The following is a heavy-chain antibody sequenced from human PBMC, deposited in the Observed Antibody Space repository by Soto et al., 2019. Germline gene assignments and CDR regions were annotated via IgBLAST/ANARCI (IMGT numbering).Heavy chain of an antibody. J-gene: IGHJ6*02. Sequence: ASVNVSCKSSGYTFTGYYIHWGRQAPGQGLECMGWINPNSGGTNYAQKFQGWVTMTRDTSISTAYMELSRLRSDDTAVYYCARASITMVRGVKAGYGMDVWGQGTTVTVSS. CDR2: INPNSGGT. D-gene: IGHD3-10*01. CDR3: ARASITMVRGVKAGYGMDV. CDR1: GYTFTGYY. V-gene: IGHV1-2*04.